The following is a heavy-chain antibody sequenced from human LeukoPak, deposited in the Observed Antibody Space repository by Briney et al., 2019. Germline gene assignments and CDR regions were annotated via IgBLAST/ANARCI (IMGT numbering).Heavy chain of an antibody. J-gene: IGHJ4*02. Sequence: PRRSLRLSCAASGFTFSKYWMLWVRQAPGKGLESVSRINTDGTVTTYADSVKGRFTVSRDNADNTMFLQMNSVRDEDTAVYYCATKQWLAPPPDSWGQGTPVTVSS. V-gene: IGHV3-74*01. D-gene: IGHD6-19*01. CDR1: GFTFSKYW. CDR2: INTDGTVT. CDR3: ATKQWLAPPPDS.